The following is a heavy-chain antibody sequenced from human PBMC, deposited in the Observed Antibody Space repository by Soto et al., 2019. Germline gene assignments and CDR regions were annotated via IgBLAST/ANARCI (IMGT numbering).Heavy chain of an antibody. CDR3: ARTQGFYPLTV. Sequence: QVQLVQSGAEVKKPGSSVKGSCKSSGGSFNIYTINWVRQAPGQGLEWMGWVLPIFGTTNYAQKFQGRVTITADKSASTSYMELSSLRSVDTAVYYFARTQGFYPLTVWGQGTTVTVSS. CDR1: GGSFNIYT. CDR2: VLPIFGTT. V-gene: IGHV1-69*06. J-gene: IGHJ6*02.